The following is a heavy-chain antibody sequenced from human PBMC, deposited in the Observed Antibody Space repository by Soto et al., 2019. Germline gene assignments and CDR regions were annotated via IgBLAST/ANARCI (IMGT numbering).Heavy chain of an antibody. Sequence: EVQLVESGGGLVKPGGSLRLSCAASGFTFSNAWMNWVRQAPGKGLEWVGRIKSKTEGETTDYAAPVKGRFPIPRDDSNITMYLQMNRLKNADSAVYYCTTTWLVLDYGMDVWGQGST. V-gene: IGHV3-15*07. J-gene: IGHJ6*02. CDR2: IKSKTEGETT. CDR1: GFTFSNAW. D-gene: IGHD3-22*01. CDR3: TTTWLVLDYGMDV.